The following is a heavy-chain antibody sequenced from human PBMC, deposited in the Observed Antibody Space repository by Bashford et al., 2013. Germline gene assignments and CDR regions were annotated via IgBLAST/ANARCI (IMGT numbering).Heavy chain of an antibody. V-gene: IGHV1-18*01. CDR3: ARHRSAGGYYYYGMDV. D-gene: IGHD3-22*01. CDR1: GYTFSNYG. CDR2: ISVYNGNT. J-gene: IGHJ6*02. Sequence: ASVKVSCKTSGYTFSNYGISWVRQAPGQGLECLGWISVYNGNTNYAQKFQGRVTMTTDTSTSTAYMELRSLRSDDTAVYYCARHRSAGGYYYYGMDVWGQGTTVTVSS.